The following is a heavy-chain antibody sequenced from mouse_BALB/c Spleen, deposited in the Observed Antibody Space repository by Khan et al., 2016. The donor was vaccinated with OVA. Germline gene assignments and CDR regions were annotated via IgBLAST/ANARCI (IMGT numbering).Heavy chain of an antibody. J-gene: IGHJ4*01. CDR3: ARDRWGIYCDCYAMDY. CDR1: GFTFTDYY. CDR2: IRNKANGYTT. D-gene: IGHD2-1*01. V-gene: IGHV7-3*02. Sequence: EVELVESGGGLVQPGGSLRLSCATSGFTFTDYYMSWVRQPPGKALEWLGFIRNKANGYTTEYSASVKGRFTIYRDNSQSILYLQMHTRRAEDSATYYCARDRWGIYCDCYAMDYWGQGTSVTVSS.